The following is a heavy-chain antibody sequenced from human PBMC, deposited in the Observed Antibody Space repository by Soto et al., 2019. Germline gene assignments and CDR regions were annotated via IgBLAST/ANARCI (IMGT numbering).Heavy chain of an antibody. CDR2: ISYDGSNK. J-gene: IGHJ4*02. V-gene: IGHV3-30*18. CDR3: AKDLTSVTVAGPCDY. Sequence: GGSLRLSCAASGFTFSSYGMHWVRQAPGKGLEWVAVISYDGSNKYYADSVKGRFTISRDNSKNTLYLQMNSLRAEDTAVYYCAKDLTSVTVAGPCDYWGQGTLVTVSS. D-gene: IGHD6-19*01. CDR1: GFTFSSYG.